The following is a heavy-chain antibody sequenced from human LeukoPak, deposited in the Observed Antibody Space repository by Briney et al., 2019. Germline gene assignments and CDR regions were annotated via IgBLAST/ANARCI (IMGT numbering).Heavy chain of an antibody. CDR1: GGSISSGGYY. J-gene: IGHJ5*02. V-gene: IGHV4-31*03. Sequence: SQTLSLTCTVSGGSISSGGYYWSWIRQHPGKGLEWIGYIYYSGSTYYNPSLKSRVTISVDTPKNQFSLKLSSVTAADTAVYYCARGGGSGPDATGGWFDPWGQGTLVTVSS. CDR3: ARGGGSGPDATGGWFDP. CDR2: IYYSGST. D-gene: IGHD2-15*01.